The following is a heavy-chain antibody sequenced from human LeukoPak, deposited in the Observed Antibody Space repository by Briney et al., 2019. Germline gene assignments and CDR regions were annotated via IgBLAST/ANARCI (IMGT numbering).Heavy chain of an antibody. CDR2: IYTSGST. V-gene: IGHV4-61*02. CDR1: GGSISSGSYY. D-gene: IGHD5-18*01. CDR3: ARVFQLWPYDAFDI. Sequence: PSQTLSLTCTVSGGSISSGSYYWSWIRQPAGKGLEWIGRIYTSGSTNYNPSLKSRVTISVDTSKNQFSLKLSSVTDADTAVYYCARVFQLWPYDAFDIWGQGTMVTVSS. J-gene: IGHJ3*02.